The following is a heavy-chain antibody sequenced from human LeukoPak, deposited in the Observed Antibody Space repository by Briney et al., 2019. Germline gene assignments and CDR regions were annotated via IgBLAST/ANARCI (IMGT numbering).Heavy chain of an antibody. CDR2: IWHDGSHK. D-gene: IGHD2/OR15-2a*01. V-gene: IGHV3-33*06. J-gene: IGHJ2*01. CDR1: GFAFNTYA. Sequence: GRSLRLSCAASGFAFNTYAMHWVRQAQGQGLEWVALIWHDGSHKFYSNSVRGQFTISRDNSKNTLYLQMNSLRAEDTAVYDCAKDLWLGWYFDLWGRGTLVTVSS. CDR3: AKDLWLGWYFDL.